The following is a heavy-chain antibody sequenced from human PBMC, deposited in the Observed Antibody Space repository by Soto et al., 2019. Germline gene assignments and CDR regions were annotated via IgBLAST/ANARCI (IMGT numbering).Heavy chain of an antibody. J-gene: IGHJ6*02. CDR1: GDSVSSNSAA. D-gene: IGHD6-13*01. V-gene: IGHV6-1*01. CDR3: ARVRQQLVTTYYYYYYGMDV. CDR2: TYYRSKWYN. Sequence: KQSQTLSLTCAISGDSVSSNSAAWNWIRQSPSRGLEWLGRTYYRSKWYNDYAVSVKSRITINPDTSKNQFSLQLNSVTPEDTAVYYCARVRQQLVTTYYYYYYGMDVWGQGTTVTVSS.